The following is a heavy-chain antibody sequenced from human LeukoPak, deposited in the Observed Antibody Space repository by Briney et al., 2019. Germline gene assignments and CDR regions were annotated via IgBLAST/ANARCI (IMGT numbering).Heavy chain of an antibody. D-gene: IGHD5-24*01. Sequence: PGGSLRLSCAASGFTFSSYWMHWVRQDPRKGLVWVSRINGDGRNINYADSVRGRFTISRDNAKNTLYLQMNSLRAEDTAVYYCAREMATIPNAFDIWGQGTMVTVSS. CDR2: INGDGRNI. CDR1: GFTFSSYW. J-gene: IGHJ3*02. V-gene: IGHV3-74*01. CDR3: AREMATIPNAFDI.